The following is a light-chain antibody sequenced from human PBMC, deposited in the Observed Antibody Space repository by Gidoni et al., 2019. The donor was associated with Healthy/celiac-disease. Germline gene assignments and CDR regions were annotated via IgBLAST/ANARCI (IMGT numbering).Light chain of an antibody. V-gene: IGKV1-27*01. CDR1: QASSNY. CDR2: AAS. Sequence: DIQMIQSQSSLSASVGDRVTITCRASQASSNYLAWYQQKPGKVPKLLIYAASTLQSGVPSRFSGSGSGTDFTLTISSLQTEDVATDYCQKYNSAPYTFXQXTKVEIK. J-gene: IGKJ1*01. CDR3: QKYNSAPYT.